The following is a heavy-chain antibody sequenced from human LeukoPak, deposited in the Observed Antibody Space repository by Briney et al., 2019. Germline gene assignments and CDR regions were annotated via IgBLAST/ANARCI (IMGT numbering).Heavy chain of an antibody. J-gene: IGHJ4*02. Sequence: GGSLRLSCAASGFTFRSYSMNWVRQAPGKGLEWVSYISSSSSTIYYADSVKGRFTISRDNAKNSLYLQMNSLRAEDTAVYYCARDYIVVVPAAADYWGQGTLVTVSS. CDR2: ISSSSSTI. V-gene: IGHV3-48*04. D-gene: IGHD2-2*01. CDR1: GFTFRSYS. CDR3: ARDYIVVVPAAADY.